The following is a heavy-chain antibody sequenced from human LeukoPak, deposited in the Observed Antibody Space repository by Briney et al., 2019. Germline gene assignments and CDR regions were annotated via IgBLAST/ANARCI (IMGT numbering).Heavy chain of an antibody. CDR3: GRGLRYYYDSSGYTNWFDP. Sequence: ASVKVSCKASGYSLIGYYMHWVRQAPGQGLEWMGWINPNSGGTKYAQKFQGRVTMTRDTSSSTAYMELSRLRSDDTAVYYCGRGLRYYYDSSGYTNWFDPWGQGTLVTVSS. CDR1: GYSLIGYY. V-gene: IGHV1-2*02. J-gene: IGHJ5*02. D-gene: IGHD3-22*01. CDR2: INPNSGGT.